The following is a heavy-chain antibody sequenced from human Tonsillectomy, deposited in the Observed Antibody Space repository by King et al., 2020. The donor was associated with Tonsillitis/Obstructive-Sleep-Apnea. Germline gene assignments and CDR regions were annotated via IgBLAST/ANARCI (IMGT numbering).Heavy chain of an antibody. CDR3: ARVPLNYDGSDYCSQGYYMDV. CDR2: IYSGGST. CDR1: GFTVSSNY. J-gene: IGHJ6*03. V-gene: IGHV3-66*01. D-gene: IGHD3-22*01. Sequence: QLVQSGGGLVQPGGSLRLSCAASGFTVSSNYMSWVRQAPGKGLEWVSVIYSGGSTYYADSVKGRFTISRDNSKNTLYLQMNSLRAEDTAVYYFARVPLNYDGSDYCSQGYYMDVWGKGTTVTVSS.